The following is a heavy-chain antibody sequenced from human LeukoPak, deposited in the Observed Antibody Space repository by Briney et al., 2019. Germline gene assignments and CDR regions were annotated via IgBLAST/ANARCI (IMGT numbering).Heavy chain of an antibody. J-gene: IGHJ4*02. D-gene: IGHD6-13*01. CDR1: GGSISSYY. CDR3: ARLSYGSSWYEDY. CDR2: IYYSGST. V-gene: IGHV4-59*08. Sequence: SETLSLTCTVSGGSISSYYWSWIRQPPGKGLEWIGYIYYSGSTNYNPSLKSRVTISVDTSKNQFSLKLSSVTAADMAVYYCARLSYGSSWYEDYWGQGTLVTVSS.